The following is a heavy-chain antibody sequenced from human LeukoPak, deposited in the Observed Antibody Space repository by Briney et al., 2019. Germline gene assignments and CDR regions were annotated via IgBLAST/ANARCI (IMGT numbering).Heavy chain of an antibody. Sequence: GGSLRLSCAASGFTFNTYWMSWVRQAPGKGLEWVANIKQDGSEKYYVDSVKGRFTISRDNAKNSLYLQMNSLRAEDTAVYYCARAFSSSWYTLYYYYYMDVWGKGTTVTVSS. CDR3: ARAFSSSWYTLYYYYYMDV. D-gene: IGHD6-13*01. CDR1: GFTFNTYW. CDR2: IKQDGSEK. V-gene: IGHV3-7*01. J-gene: IGHJ6*03.